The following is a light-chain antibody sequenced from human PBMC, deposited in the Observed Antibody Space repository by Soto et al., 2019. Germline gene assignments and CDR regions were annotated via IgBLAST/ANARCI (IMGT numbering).Light chain of an antibody. CDR2: EVS. Sequence: QSVLTQPPSASGSPGQSVTISCTGTSSDVGGYNFVSWYQQHPGKAPKLMIYEVSERPSGVPDRFSGSKSGNTASLTVSGLQAEDEADYYCSSYAGSTIVVFGGVTKLTVL. CDR1: SSDVGGYNF. CDR3: SSYAGSTIVV. V-gene: IGLV2-8*01. J-gene: IGLJ2*01.